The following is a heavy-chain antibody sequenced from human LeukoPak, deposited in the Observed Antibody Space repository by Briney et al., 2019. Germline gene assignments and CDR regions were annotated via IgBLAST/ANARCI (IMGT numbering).Heavy chain of an antibody. J-gene: IGHJ3*02. CDR2: IYPGDSDT. V-gene: IGHV5-51*01. Sequence: GESLKISCQDPGYSFTSYWIAWMRQMPGKGLEWMGIIYPGDSDTRYSPSFQGQVTISADKSISTAYLQWSSLKASDTAMYYCARGISSSNDAFDIWGQGTMVTVSS. CDR1: GYSFTSYW. CDR3: ARGISSSNDAFDI. D-gene: IGHD6-13*01.